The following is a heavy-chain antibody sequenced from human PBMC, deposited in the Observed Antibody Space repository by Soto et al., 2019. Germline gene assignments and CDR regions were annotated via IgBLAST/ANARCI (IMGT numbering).Heavy chain of an antibody. V-gene: IGHV1-18*01. CDR1: GYTFTSYD. D-gene: IGHD3-3*01. J-gene: IGHJ6*03. CDR3: AREEYYDFWSGTTTYYYYMDV. Sequence: ASVKVSCKASGYTFTSYDINWVRQATGQGLEWKGWISAYNGNTNYAQKLQGRVTMTTDTSTSTAYMQLRSLRSDDTAVYYFAREEYYDFWSGTTTYYYYMDVWGKGTTVTVSS. CDR2: ISAYNGNT.